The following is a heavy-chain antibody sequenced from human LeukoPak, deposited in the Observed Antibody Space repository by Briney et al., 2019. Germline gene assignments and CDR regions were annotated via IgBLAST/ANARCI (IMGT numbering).Heavy chain of an antibody. CDR2: ISSSGSTI. V-gene: IGHV3-11*04. Sequence: TGGSRRLSCAASGFTFSDDYMSWIRQAPGKGLEWVSYISSSGSTIYYADSVKGRFTISRDNAKNSLYLQMNSLRAEDTAVYYCARENSNAFDIWGQGTMVTVSS. J-gene: IGHJ3*02. CDR1: GFTFSDDY. CDR3: ARENSNAFDI.